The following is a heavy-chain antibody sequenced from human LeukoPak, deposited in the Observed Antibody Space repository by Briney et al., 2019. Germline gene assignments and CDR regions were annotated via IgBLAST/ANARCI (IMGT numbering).Heavy chain of an antibody. CDR2: FDPEDGET. Sequence: ASVKVSCKVSGYTLTELSIHWVRQAPGKGLEWMGGFDPEDGETIYAQKFQGRVTMTEDTSTDTAYMELSSLRSEDSAVYYCATGGEVVPAAQNAFDIWGQGTMVTVSS. CDR3: ATGGEVVPAAQNAFDI. V-gene: IGHV1-24*01. D-gene: IGHD2-2*01. J-gene: IGHJ3*02. CDR1: GYTLTELS.